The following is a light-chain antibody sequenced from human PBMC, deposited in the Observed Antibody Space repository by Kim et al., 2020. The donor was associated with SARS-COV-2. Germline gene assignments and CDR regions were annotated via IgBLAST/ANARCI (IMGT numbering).Light chain of an antibody. CDR2: YDS. CDR3: QVWDSSSDHVV. V-gene: IGLV3-21*04. Sequence: SYELTQSPSVSVAPGKTARITCGGNNIGSKSVHWYQQKPGQAPVLVIYYDSDRPSGIPERFSGSNSGNTATLTISRVEAGDEADYYCQVWDSSSDHVVF. CDR1: NIGSKS. J-gene: IGLJ2*01.